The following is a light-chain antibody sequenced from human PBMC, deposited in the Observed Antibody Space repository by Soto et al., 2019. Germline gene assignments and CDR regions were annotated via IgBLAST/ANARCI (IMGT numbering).Light chain of an antibody. J-gene: IGLJ2*01. V-gene: IGLV2-11*01. CDR3: CSYACSHVV. Sequence: QSALTQPRSVSGSPGQSVTISCTGTSSDVGGYNYVSWYQQHPGKAPKLMIYDVSKRPSGVPDRFSGSKSGNTASLTISGLQAEDEADYYCCSYACSHVVFGGGTQLTVL. CDR2: DVS. CDR1: SSDVGGYNY.